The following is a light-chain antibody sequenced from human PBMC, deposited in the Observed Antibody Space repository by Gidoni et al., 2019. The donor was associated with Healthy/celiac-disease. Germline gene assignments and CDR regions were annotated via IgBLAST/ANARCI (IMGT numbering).Light chain of an antibody. CDR2: WAS. CDR1: QSLSYSSDNKNF. J-gene: IGKJ1*01. Sequence: DIVLTPSPDSLALSLSETATINCTSSQSLSYSSDNKNFLAWYQQRPGQPPRLLVYWASTRKSGVPDRFSGSGSGTDFTLTISSLQAEDAAVYYCQQYFTTPPTFGHGTKVEV. CDR3: QQYFTTPPT. V-gene: IGKV4-1*01.